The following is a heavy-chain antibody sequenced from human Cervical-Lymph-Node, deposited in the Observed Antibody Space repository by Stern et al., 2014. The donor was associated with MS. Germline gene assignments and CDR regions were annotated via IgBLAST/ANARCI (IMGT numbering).Heavy chain of an antibody. J-gene: IGHJ6*02. Sequence: EVQLVESGGGLVQPGRSLRLSCVASGFSFDEYNMHWVRQAPGKGLEWVSGISWNSDNIGYAASVKGRFTISRDNAKNSLYLQMNSLRAEDTALYYCASNPFYYYGLDVWGQGTTVTVSS. CDR2: ISWNSDNI. D-gene: IGHD1-14*01. CDR1: GFSFDEYN. CDR3: ASNPFYYYGLDV. V-gene: IGHV3-9*01.